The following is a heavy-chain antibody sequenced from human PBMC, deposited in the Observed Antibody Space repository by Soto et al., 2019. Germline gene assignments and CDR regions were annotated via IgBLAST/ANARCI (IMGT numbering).Heavy chain of an antibody. J-gene: IGHJ6*02. V-gene: IGHV3-48*03. CDR3: ARDWGYGMDV. CDR1: GFTFSSYE. CDR2: ISSSGSTI. Sequence: EVQLVESGGGLVQPGGSLRLSCAASGFTFSSYEMNWVRQAPGKGLEWVSYISSSGSTIYYADSVKGRFTVSRDNAKNSLYLQMNSLRAEDTAVYYCARDWGYGMDVWGQGTTVTVSS. D-gene: IGHD3-16*01.